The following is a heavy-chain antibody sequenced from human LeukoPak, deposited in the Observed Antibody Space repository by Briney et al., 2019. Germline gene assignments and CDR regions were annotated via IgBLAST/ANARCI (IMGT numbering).Heavy chain of an antibody. V-gene: IGHV4-34*01. D-gene: IGHD6-19*01. CDR2: INHSGST. CDR3: ARGSSGWSYYYYGMDV. J-gene: IGHJ6*02. Sequence: TASETLSLTCAVYGGSFSGYYWSWIRQPPGKGLEWIGEINHSGSTNYNPSLKSRVTISVDTSKNQFSLKLSSVTAADTAVYYCARGSSGWSYYYYGMDVWGQGTTVTVSS. CDR1: GGSFSGYY.